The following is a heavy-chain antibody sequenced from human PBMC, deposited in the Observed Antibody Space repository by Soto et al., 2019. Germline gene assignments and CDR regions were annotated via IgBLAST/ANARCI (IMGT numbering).Heavy chain of an antibody. Sequence: SETLSLTCAVSGYSISSGYYWGWIRQPPGKGLEWIGSIYHSGSTYYNPSLKSRVTISVDTSKNQFSLKLSSVTAADTAVYYCASVRPGSYIPSYYYYGMDVWGQGTTVTVSS. CDR3: ASVRPGSYIPSYYYYGMDV. D-gene: IGHD3-10*01. CDR2: IYHSGST. J-gene: IGHJ6*02. V-gene: IGHV4-38-2*01. CDR1: GYSISSGYY.